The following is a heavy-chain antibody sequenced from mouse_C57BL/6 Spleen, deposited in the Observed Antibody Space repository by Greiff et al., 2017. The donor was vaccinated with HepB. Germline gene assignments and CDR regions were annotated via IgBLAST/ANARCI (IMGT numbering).Heavy chain of an antibody. D-gene: IGHD2-2*01. Sequence: QVQLQQSGAELVKPGASVKMSCKASGYTFTSYWITWVKQRPGQGLEWIGDIYPGSGSTNYNEKFKSKATLTVDTSSSTAYMQRSSLTSEDAAVYYCARSGIYYGDDDGTGYAMDNWGQGTSVTVSS. CDR3: ARSGIYYGDDDGTGYAMDN. CDR1: GYTFTSYW. J-gene: IGHJ4*01. CDR2: IYPGSGST. V-gene: IGHV1-55*01.